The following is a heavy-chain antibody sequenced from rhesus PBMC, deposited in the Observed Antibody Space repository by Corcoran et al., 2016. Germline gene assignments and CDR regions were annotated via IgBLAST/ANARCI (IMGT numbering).Heavy chain of an antibody. V-gene: IGHV4S11*01. J-gene: IGHJ1*01. CDR3: ARYGLVSGRGYFEF. CDR1: GGSISGFY. CDR2: ISGRGTKT. D-gene: IGHD3-9*01. Sequence: QLQLQESGPGLVKPSETLSLSCAVSGGSISGFYWSWIRQSPGLGLEWIGFISGRGTKTTYSPTRKGRVTLSVETSKNQVDLKLSSVTAADTAIYYCARYGLVSGRGYFEFWGQGALVTVSS.